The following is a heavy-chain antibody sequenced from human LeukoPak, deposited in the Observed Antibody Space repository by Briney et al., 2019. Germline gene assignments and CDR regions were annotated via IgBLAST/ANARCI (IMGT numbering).Heavy chain of an antibody. V-gene: IGHV4-61*02. Sequence: PSETLSLTCTVSGGSISSGSYYWSWIRQPAGTGLEWIGRIYTSGSTNYNPSLKSRVTISVDTSKNQFSLKLSPVTAADTAVYYCARGVAAAGTIWFDPWGQGTLVTVSA. CDR1: GGSISSGSYY. CDR2: IYTSGST. J-gene: IGHJ5*02. CDR3: ARGVAAAGTIWFDP. D-gene: IGHD6-13*01.